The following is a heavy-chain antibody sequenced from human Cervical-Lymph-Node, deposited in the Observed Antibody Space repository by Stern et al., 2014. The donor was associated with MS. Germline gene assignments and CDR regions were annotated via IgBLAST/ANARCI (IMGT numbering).Heavy chain of an antibody. Sequence: EMQLVESGGGLIQPGGSLRLSCAASGFTVSSNYMSWVRQAPGKGLEWVSLIYSGGSTYYADSVKGRFTISRDNSKNTLYLQMNSLRAEDTAVYYCARDSTGSNYFDYWGQGTLVTVSS. CDR1: GFTVSSNY. V-gene: IGHV3-53*01. J-gene: IGHJ4*02. CDR2: IYSGGST. D-gene: IGHD3-9*01. CDR3: ARDSTGSNYFDY.